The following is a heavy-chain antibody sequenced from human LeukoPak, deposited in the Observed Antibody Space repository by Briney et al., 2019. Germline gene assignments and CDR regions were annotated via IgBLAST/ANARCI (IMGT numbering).Heavy chain of an antibody. D-gene: IGHD3-3*01. CDR3: AYYDFWSGDSAFDI. J-gene: IGHJ3*02. Sequence: SQTLSLTCTVSGGSISSGDYYWSWIRQPPGKGLEWIGYIYYSGSTYYNPSLKSRVTISVDTSKNQFSLKLSSVTAADTAVYYCAYYDFWSGDSAFDIWGQGTMVTVSS. CDR2: IYYSGST. CDR1: GGSISSGDYY. V-gene: IGHV4-30-4*08.